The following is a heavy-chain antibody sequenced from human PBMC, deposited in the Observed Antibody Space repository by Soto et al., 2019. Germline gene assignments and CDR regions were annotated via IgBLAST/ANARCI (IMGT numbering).Heavy chain of an antibody. CDR1: GFTFSSYA. CDR2: ISGSGGST. V-gene: IGHV3-23*01. CDR3: ARNLRYYDSSGLLDY. D-gene: IGHD3-22*01. J-gene: IGHJ4*02. Sequence: GGSLRLSCAASGFTFSSYAMSWVRQAPGKGLEWVSAISGSGGSTYYADSVKGRFTISRDNSKNTLYLQMNSLRAEDTAVYYCARNLRYYDSSGLLDYWGQGTLVTVSS.